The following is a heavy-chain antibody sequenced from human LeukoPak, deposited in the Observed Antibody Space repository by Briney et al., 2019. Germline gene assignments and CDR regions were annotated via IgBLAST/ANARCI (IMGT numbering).Heavy chain of an antibody. D-gene: IGHD3-3*01. CDR3: ARAPGREWLFVDY. V-gene: IGHV1-2*06. Sequence: ASVKVSCKASGYTFTGYYMHWVRQAPGQGLEWMGRINPNSGGTNYAQKFQGRVAMTRDTSISTAYMELSRLRSDDTAVYYCARAPGREWLFVDYWGQGTLVTVSS. CDR2: INPNSGGT. CDR1: GYTFTGYY. J-gene: IGHJ4*02.